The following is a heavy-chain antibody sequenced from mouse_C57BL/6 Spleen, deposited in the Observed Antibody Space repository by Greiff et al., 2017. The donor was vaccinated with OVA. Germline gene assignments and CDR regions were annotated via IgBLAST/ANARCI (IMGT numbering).Heavy chain of an antibody. CDR3: ARGPYYYGSSYDAMDY. V-gene: IGHV1-76*01. J-gene: IGHJ4*01. CDR2: IYPGSGNT. D-gene: IGHD1-1*01. CDR1: GYTFTDYY. Sequence: VQRVESGAELVRPGASVKLSCKASGYTFTDYYINWVKQRPGQGLEWIARIYPGSGNTYYNEKFKGKATLTAEKSSSTAYMQLSSLTSEDSAVYFCARGPYYYGSSYDAMDYWGQGTSVTVSS.